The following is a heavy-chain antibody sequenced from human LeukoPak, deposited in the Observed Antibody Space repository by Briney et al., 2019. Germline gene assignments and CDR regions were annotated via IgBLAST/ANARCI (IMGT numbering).Heavy chain of an antibody. CDR2: VDHSGTT. V-gene: IGHV4-4*02. Sequence: SGTLSLTCAVSGGSISSTNWWTWVRQPPGKGLEWIGEVDHSGTTNYSPSLKSRVTISVDKSKNQLSLRLTSVTAADTAVYFCASCLFDYYYFDQWGQGTLVTVSS. J-gene: IGHJ4*02. CDR1: GGSISSTNW. D-gene: IGHD3-10*01. CDR3: ASCLFDYYYFDQ.